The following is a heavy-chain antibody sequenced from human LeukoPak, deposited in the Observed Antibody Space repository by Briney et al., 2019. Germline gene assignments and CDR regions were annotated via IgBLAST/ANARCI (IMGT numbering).Heavy chain of an antibody. D-gene: IGHD3-16*01. CDR2: ISAYNGNT. CDR3: ARGFYPGMTTFGGASAY. CDR1: GYTFTSYG. V-gene: IGHV1-18*01. Sequence: ASVKVSCKASGYTFTSYGISWVRQAPGQGLEWMGWISAYNGNTNYAQKLQGRVTMTTDTSTSTAYMELRSLRSDDTAVYYCARGFYPGMTTFGGASAYWGQGTLVTVSS. J-gene: IGHJ4*02.